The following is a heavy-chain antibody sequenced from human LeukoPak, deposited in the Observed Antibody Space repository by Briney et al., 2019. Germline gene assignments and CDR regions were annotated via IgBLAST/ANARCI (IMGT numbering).Heavy chain of an antibody. D-gene: IGHD2-2*01. CDR1: GFTFSGSA. J-gene: IGHJ6*03. CDR2: IRRKGNNYVT. Sequence: TGGSLRLSCTASGFTFSGSALQWVRQPSGKGLEWIARIRRKGNNYVTAYAASVRGRFTISRDDSETTTFLQMNSLKIEDAALYYCTSGYAGNSDYYYYMDVWGKGTTVAVSS. CDR3: TSGYAGNSDYYYYMDV. V-gene: IGHV3-73*01.